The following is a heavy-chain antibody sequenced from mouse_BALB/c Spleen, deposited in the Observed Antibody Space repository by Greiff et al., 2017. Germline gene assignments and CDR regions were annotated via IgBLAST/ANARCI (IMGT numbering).Heavy chain of an antibody. CDR1: GFTFSSYT. V-gene: IGHV5-6-4*01. J-gene: IGHJ4*01. CDR3: TRDRDGNYGGDAMDY. D-gene: IGHD2-1*01. CDR2: ISSGGSYT. Sequence: EVKLVESGGGLVKPGGSLKLSCAASGFTFSSYTMSWVRQTPEKRLEWVATISSGGSYTYYPDSVKGRFTISRDNAKNTLYLQMSSLKSEDTAMYYCTRDRDGNYGGDAMDYWGQGTSVTVSS.